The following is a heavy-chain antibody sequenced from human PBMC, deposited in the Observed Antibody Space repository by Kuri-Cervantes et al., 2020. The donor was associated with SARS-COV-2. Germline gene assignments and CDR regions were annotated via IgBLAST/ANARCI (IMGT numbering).Heavy chain of an antibody. Sequence: GESLKISCSASGFTFSSYAMHWVRQAPGKGLEYVSAISSNGGSTYYADSVKGRFTISRDNAKNSLYLQIDSLRAEDTAVYYCAREGLDSYYYYMDVWGKGTTVTVSS. V-gene: IGHV3-64*04. CDR1: GFTFSSYA. CDR2: ISSNGGST. D-gene: IGHD6-19*01. J-gene: IGHJ6*03. CDR3: AREGLDSYYYYMDV.